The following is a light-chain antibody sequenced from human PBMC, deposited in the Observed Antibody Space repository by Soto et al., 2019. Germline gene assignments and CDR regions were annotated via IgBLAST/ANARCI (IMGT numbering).Light chain of an antibody. J-gene: IGKJ1*01. CDR3: QQSYSTPPT. V-gene: IGKV1-39*01. CDR2: AAS. CDR1: QSISSY. Sequence: DIQMTQSPSSLSASVGDRVTITCRASQSISSYLNWYQQKPGKAPKLLIYAASSLQIGVPSRFSGSGSGTEFTLTISSLQPEDFATYYCQQSYSTPPTFGQGTKVEIK.